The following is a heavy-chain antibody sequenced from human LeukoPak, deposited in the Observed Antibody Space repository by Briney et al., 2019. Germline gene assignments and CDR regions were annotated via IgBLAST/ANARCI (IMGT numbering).Heavy chain of an antibody. V-gene: IGHV3-66*01. CDR2: TYSAGST. D-gene: IGHD3-3*01. CDR3: AKAVPQRITIFGVVELDY. CDR1: GFTVSSYY. J-gene: IGHJ4*02. Sequence: GGSLRLSCAASGFTVSSYYMSWVRQAPGKGLEWVSVTYSAGSTYDADSVKGRFTISRDNSKNTLYLQMNGLRAEDTAVYYCAKAVPQRITIFGVVELDYWGQGTLVTVSS.